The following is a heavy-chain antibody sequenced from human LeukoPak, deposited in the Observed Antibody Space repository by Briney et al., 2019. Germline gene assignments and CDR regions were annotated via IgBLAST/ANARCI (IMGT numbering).Heavy chain of an antibody. CDR2: ISGSGGST. Sequence: PGGFLRLSCAASGFTFSDYYMSWIRQAPGKGLEWVSAISGSGGSTYYADSVKGRFTISRDNSKNTLYLQMNSLRAEDTAVYYCAKLPGARDYYDSSGYYSYYFDYWGQGTLVTVSS. CDR3: AKLPGARDYYDSSGYYSYYFDY. V-gene: IGHV3-23*01. D-gene: IGHD3-22*01. CDR1: GFTFSDYY. J-gene: IGHJ4*02.